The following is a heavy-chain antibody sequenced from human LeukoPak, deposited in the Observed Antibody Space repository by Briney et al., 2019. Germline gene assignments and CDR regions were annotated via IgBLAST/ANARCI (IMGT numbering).Heavy chain of an antibody. CDR2: IYYSGST. Sequence: SETLSLTCTVSGGSISSGDYYWSWIRQPPGKGLEWIGYIYYSGSTYYNPSLKNRVTISVDTSKNQFSLKLSSVTAADTAVCYCAGLTMVRGVINFDYWGQGTLVTVSS. CDR1: GGSISSGDYY. CDR3: AGLTMVRGVINFDY. J-gene: IGHJ4*02. V-gene: IGHV4-30-4*01. D-gene: IGHD3-10*01.